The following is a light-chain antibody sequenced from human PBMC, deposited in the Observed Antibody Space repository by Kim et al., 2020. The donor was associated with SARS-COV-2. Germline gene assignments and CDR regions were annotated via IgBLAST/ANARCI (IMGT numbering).Light chain of an antibody. J-gene: IGKJ1*01. CDR1: QHIKDS. V-gene: IGKV1-NL1*01. Sequence: ASMGDRVTRSCRTCQHIKDSLAWYQQMPGRAPNLLNCSATRLASGVPSIFSASASVTEYTLTIISLQPEDLAIYYCQQYSATLATFGQGTEVDIK. CDR2: SAT. CDR3: QQYSATLAT.